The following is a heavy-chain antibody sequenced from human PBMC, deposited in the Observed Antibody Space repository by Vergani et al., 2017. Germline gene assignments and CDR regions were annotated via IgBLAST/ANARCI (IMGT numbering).Heavy chain of an antibody. CDR1: GYTFTSYG. Sequence: QVQLVQSGAEVKKPGASVKVSCKASGYTFTSYGISWVRQAPGQGLEWMGWISAYNGNTNYAQKLQGRVTMTTDTSTSTAYMELRSLRSEDTAVYYCARDRIQLWLRVPPDYWGQGTLVTVSS. D-gene: IGHD5-18*01. CDR3: ARDRIQLWLRVPPDY. J-gene: IGHJ4*02. CDR2: ISAYNGNT. V-gene: IGHV1-18*01.